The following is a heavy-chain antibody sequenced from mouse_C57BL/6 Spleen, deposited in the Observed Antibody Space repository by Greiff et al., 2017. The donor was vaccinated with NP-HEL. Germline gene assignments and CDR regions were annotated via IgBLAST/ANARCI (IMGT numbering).Heavy chain of an antibody. J-gene: IGHJ1*03. CDR3: ARGGSRGSYWYFDV. CDR1: GYSITSGYY. Sequence: EVKLQESGPGLVKPSQSLSLTCSVTGYSITSGYYWNWIRQFPGNKLEWMGYISYDGSNNYNPSLKNRISITRDTSKNQFFLKLNSVTTEDTATYYCARGGSRGSYWYFDVWGTGTTVTVSS. D-gene: IGHD1-1*01. V-gene: IGHV3-6*01. CDR2: ISYDGSN.